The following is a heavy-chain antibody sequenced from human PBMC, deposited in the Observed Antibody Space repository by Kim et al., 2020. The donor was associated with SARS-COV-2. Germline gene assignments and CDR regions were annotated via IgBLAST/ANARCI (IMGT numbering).Heavy chain of an antibody. D-gene: IGHD3-10*01. CDR2: IIPIFGTA. Sequence: SVKVSCKASGGTFSSYAISWVRQAPGQGLEWMGGIIPIFGTANYAQKFQGRVTITADESTSTAYMELSSLRSEDTAVYYCASYYGSGSYYKYNWFDPWGQGTLVTVSS. CDR1: GGTFSSYA. CDR3: ASYYGSGSYYKYNWFDP. J-gene: IGHJ5*02. V-gene: IGHV1-69*13.